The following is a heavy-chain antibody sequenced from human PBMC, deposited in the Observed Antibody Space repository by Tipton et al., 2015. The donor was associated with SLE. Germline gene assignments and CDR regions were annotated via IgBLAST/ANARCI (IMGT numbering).Heavy chain of an antibody. CDR1: GFTFSSYG. Sequence: SLRLSCAASGFTFSSYGMNWVRQAPGKGLEWVSSISSSSSYIYYADSVKGRFTISRDNAKNSLYLQMNSLRAEDTAVYYRARDYIAASYCFDYWGQGTLVTVSS. D-gene: IGHD6-13*01. J-gene: IGHJ4*02. V-gene: IGHV3-21*03. CDR2: ISSSSSYI. CDR3: ARDYIAASYCFDY.